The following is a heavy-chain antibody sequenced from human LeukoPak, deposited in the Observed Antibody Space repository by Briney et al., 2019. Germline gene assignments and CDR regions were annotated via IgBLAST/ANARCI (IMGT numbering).Heavy chain of an antibody. V-gene: IGHV3-30*04. Sequence: GRSLRLSCAASGFTFSSYAMHWVRQAPGKGLEWVAVISYDGSNKYYADSVKGRFTISRDNSKNTLYLQMNSLRAEDTAVYYCARDRIHYYDSSGYVLDYWGQGTLVTVSS. CDR2: ISYDGSNK. J-gene: IGHJ4*02. D-gene: IGHD3-22*01. CDR3: ARDRIHYYDSSGYVLDY. CDR1: GFTFSSYA.